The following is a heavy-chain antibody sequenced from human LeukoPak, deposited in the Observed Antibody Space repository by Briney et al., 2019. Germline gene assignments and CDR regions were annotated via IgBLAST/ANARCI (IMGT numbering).Heavy chain of an antibody. D-gene: IGHD5-24*01. CDR2: ISAGGGTK. J-gene: IGHJ4*02. CDR1: GLTFNIYD. Sequence: GGSLRLSCAASGLTFNIYDMHWVRQAPGKGLEWVSVISAGGGTKDYADSVKGRFSISRDNSKNTLFLQMNSLRAKDSAIYYCAKDQEGYHRPIDYWGQGTLVTVSS. CDR3: AKDQEGYHRPIDY. V-gene: IGHV3-23*01.